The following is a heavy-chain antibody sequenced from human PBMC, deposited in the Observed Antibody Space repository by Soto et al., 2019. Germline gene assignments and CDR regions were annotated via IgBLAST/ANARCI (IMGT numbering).Heavy chain of an antibody. CDR1: GFIFSSYG. CDR3: AKEIAGWSYFDY. CDR2: ISYDGSKK. J-gene: IGHJ4*02. D-gene: IGHD6-19*01. Sequence: GGSLRLSCAASGFIFSSYGMHWVRQAPGKGLEWVAVISYDGSKKYYADSVKGRFTISRDNSKNTLYLQMNSLRAEDTAVYYCAKEIAGWSYFDYWGQGTLVTVSS. V-gene: IGHV3-30*18.